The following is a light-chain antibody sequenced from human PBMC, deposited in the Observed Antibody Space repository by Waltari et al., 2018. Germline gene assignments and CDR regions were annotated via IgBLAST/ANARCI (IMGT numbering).Light chain of an antibody. CDR3: QVWNSGSTHMV. V-gene: IGLV3-21*02. CDR1: NIGSES. J-gene: IGLJ2*01. Sequence: SYVLTQPPLVSVAPGQTASITCGGNNIGSESVHWYQQKPGQAPVLVVYDDSDRPPGIPERFSGSNSGNTATLTISRVEAGDEADYYCQVWNSGSTHMVFGGGTKLTVL. CDR2: DDS.